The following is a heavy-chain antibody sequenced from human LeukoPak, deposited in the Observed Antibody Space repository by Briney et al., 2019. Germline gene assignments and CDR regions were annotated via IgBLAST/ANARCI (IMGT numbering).Heavy chain of an antibody. V-gene: IGHV3-23*01. CDR3: ARKIAAAGLNWFDP. Sequence: PGGSLRLSCAASGFTFSSYAMSWARQAPGKGLEWVSAISGSGGSTYYADSVKGRFTISRDNSKNTLYLQMNSLRAEDTAVYYCARKIAAAGLNWFDPWGQGTLVTVSS. CDR1: GFTFSSYA. J-gene: IGHJ5*02. CDR2: ISGSGGST. D-gene: IGHD6-13*01.